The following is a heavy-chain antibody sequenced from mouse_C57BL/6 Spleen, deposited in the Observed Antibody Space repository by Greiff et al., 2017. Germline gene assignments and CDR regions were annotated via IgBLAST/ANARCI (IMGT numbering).Heavy chain of an antibody. D-gene: IGHD3-2*02. CDR1: GYAFTNYL. J-gene: IGHJ2*01. CDR3: ARNSGGDY. Sequence: VQLQQSGAELVRPGTSVKVSCKASGYAFTNYLIEWVKQRPGQGLEWIGVINPGSGGTNYNEKFKGKATLTADKSSSTAYMQLSSLTSEDSAVYFCARNSGGDYWGQGTTLTVSS. CDR2: INPGSGGT. V-gene: IGHV1-54*01.